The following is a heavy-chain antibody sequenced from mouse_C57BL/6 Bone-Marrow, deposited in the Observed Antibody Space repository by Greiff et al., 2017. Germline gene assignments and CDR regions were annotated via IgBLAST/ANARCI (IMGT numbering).Heavy chain of an antibody. CDR3: ARDYGSSYWYFDV. V-gene: IGHV1-85*01. D-gene: IGHD1-1*01. CDR1: GYSFTSYD. Sequence: QVQLQQSGPELVQPGASVQLSCKASGYSFTSYDIHWVKQRPGQGLEWIGWLYPRDGSTKYNEKFKGKATLTVATSSSTAYMELHSLTSEDSAVYFCARDYGSSYWYFDVWGTATTVTGSS. J-gene: IGHJ1*03. CDR2: LYPRDGST.